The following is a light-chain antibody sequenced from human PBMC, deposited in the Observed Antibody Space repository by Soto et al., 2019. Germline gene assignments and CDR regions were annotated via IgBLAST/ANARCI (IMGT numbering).Light chain of an antibody. CDR3: QQYGYPSWT. CDR2: AAS. J-gene: IGKJ1*01. V-gene: IGKV3-20*01. CDR1: QSISSF. Sequence: VSTQSPATLSLSPGDRATLSCRASQSISSFLAWYQQKPGQAPRILIFAASSRPTGIPDRFSGSGSGTDFTLTISRLEPGDFAVYYCQQYGYPSWTFGQGTKVDIK.